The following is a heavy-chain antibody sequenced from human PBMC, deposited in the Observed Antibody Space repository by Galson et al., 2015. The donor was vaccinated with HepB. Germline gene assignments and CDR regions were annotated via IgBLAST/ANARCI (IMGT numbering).Heavy chain of an antibody. J-gene: IGHJ4*02. CDR3: ASQGPLRLGELSPHFDY. D-gene: IGHD3-16*02. CDR1: GGSISSSNW. Sequence: SETLSLTCAVSGGSISSSNWWSWVRQPPGKGLEWIGEIYHSGSTNYNPSLKSRVTISVDKSKNQFSLKLSSVTAADTAVYYCASQGPLRLGELSPHFDYWGQGTLVTVSS. V-gene: IGHV4-4*02. CDR2: IYHSGST.